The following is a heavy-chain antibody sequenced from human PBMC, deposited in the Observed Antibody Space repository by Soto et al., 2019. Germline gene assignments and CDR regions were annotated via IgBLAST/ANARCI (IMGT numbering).Heavy chain of an antibody. CDR3: ARDYYSSWSGDY. D-gene: IGHD6-6*01. CDR2: INPDYGNT. J-gene: IGHJ4*02. Sequence: ASVKVSCKSSGYPFNTYYLHWVRQAPGQGLEWMGWINPDYGNTIYGQKFQGRVTLTTDTSTGTVYMELRSLTSDDTATYYCARDYYSSWSGDYWGQGTLVTVSS. CDR1: GYPFNTYY. V-gene: IGHV1-18*04.